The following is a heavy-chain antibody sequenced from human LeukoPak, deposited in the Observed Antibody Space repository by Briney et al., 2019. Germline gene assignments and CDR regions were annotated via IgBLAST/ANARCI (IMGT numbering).Heavy chain of an antibody. CDR1: GGSISSYY. Sequence: SETLSLTCTVSGGSISSYYWSWIRQPPGKGLEWIGYIYYSGSTNYNPSLKSRVTISVDTSKNQFSLKLSSVTAADTAVYYCARDQEYSYFDYWGQGTLVTVSS. J-gene: IGHJ4*02. CDR3: ARDQEYSYFDY. CDR2: IYYSGST. V-gene: IGHV4-59*01. D-gene: IGHD5-18*01.